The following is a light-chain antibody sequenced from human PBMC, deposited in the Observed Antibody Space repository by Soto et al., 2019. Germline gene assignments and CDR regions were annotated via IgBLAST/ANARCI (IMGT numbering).Light chain of an antibody. CDR2: DAS. Sequence: EIVLTQSPATLALSPGERATLSCRASQSVSSYLAWYQQKPGQPPRLLIYDASNRATGIPARFSGSGSGTDCSLAISSLEPEDFAVYYCQQRSSWPLTFGGGTKVDIK. CDR1: QSVSSY. V-gene: IGKV3-11*01. CDR3: QQRSSWPLT. J-gene: IGKJ4*01.